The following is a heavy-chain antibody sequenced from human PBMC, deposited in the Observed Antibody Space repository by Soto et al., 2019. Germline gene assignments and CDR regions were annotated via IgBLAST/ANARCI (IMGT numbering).Heavy chain of an antibody. V-gene: IGHV3-30*18. CDR2: ISYDGSNK. CDR1: GFTFSSYG. Sequence: GGSLRLSCAASGFTFSSYGMHWVRQAPGKGLEWVAVISYDGSNKYYADSVKGRFTISRDNSKNTLYLQMNSLRAEDTAVYYCAKDRIAVAGTPGYYYYYYMDVWGKGTTVTVSS. D-gene: IGHD6-19*01. J-gene: IGHJ6*03. CDR3: AKDRIAVAGTPGYYYYYYMDV.